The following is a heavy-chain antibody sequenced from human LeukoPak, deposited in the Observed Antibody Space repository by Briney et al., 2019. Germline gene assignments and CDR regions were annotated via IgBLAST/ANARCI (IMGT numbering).Heavy chain of an antibody. V-gene: IGHV3-23*01. D-gene: IGHD3-16*01. Sequence: ETLSLTCTVSGGSISSYYWSWIRQTPGKGLEWVSGITNSGGSTYYADSVKGRFTISRDNSKNALYLQINSLRAEDTAVYYCAKKIGGVYAFDIWGQGTMVTVSS. CDR2: ITNSGGST. J-gene: IGHJ3*02. CDR3: AKKIGGVYAFDI. CDR1: GGSISSYY.